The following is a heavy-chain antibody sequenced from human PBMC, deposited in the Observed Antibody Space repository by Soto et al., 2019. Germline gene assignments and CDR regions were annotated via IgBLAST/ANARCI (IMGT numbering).Heavy chain of an antibody. CDR1: GGSISSGCYS. V-gene: IGHV4-30-2*01. CDR3: ARRYESCFDY. Sequence: SETLSLTSAVSGGSISSGCYSWSWIRQPPGKGLEWIGYIYHSGSTYYNPSLKSRVTISVDRSKNQFSLKLSSVTAADTAVYYCARRYESCFDYWGQGTLVTVSS. CDR2: IYHSGST. D-gene: IGHD2-2*01. J-gene: IGHJ4*02.